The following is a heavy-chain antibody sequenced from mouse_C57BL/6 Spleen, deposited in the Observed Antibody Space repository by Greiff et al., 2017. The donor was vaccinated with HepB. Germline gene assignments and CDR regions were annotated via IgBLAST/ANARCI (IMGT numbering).Heavy chain of an antibody. D-gene: IGHD1-1*01. CDR3: ARRDYGSSRAWFAY. Sequence: EVQLQQSGPELVKPGASVKISCKASGYSFTGYYMNWVKQSPEKSLEWIGEINPSTGGTTYNQKFKAKATLTVDKSSSTAYMQLKSLTSEDSAVYYGARRDYGSSRAWFAYWGQGTLVTVSA. V-gene: IGHV1-42*01. CDR1: GYSFTGYY. J-gene: IGHJ3*01. CDR2: INPSTGGT.